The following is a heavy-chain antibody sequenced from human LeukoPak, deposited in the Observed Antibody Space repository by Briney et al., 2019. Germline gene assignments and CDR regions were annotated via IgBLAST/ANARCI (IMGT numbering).Heavy chain of an antibody. CDR3: ARDAERIRATDGFDI. CDR2: IYHSGST. Sequence: SETLSLTCTVSGYSISSGYYWGWIRQPPGKGLEWIGSIYHSGSTYYNPSLKSRVTISVDTSKNQFSLKLSSVTAADTAVYYCARDAERIRATDGFDIWGQGTMVTVSS. V-gene: IGHV4-38-2*02. J-gene: IGHJ3*02. CDR1: GYSISSGYY. D-gene: IGHD3-10*01.